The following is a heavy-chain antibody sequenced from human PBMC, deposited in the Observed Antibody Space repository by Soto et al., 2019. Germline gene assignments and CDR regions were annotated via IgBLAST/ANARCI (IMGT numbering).Heavy chain of an antibody. CDR2: INHSGST. V-gene: IGHV4-34*01. CDR1: GGSFSCYY. Sequence: SETLSLTCAVYGGSFSCYYWSWIRQPPGKGLEWIGEINHSGSTNYNPSLKSRVTISLHTSKSQFSLSLRSATAADTATYYCARGTRALITSFFAYWGQGIPVTVSS. J-gene: IGHJ4*02. CDR3: ARGTRALITSFFAY. D-gene: IGHD1-20*01.